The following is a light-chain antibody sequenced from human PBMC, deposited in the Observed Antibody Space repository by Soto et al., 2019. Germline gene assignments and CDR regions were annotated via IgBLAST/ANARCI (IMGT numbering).Light chain of an antibody. CDR3: QQYNNWPPT. J-gene: IGKJ1*01. Sequence: EIVVTQSPSALSVSTGERATLSCRASHSVSSNLAWYQQKPGQAPRLLIYGASTRATGIPARFSGSGSGTEFTLTISSLQSEDFAVYYCQQYNNWPPTFGQGTKVDI. CDR2: GAS. CDR1: HSVSSN. V-gene: IGKV3-15*01.